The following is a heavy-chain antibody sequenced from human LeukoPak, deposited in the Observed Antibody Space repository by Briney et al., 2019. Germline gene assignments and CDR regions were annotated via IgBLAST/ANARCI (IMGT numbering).Heavy chain of an antibody. D-gene: IGHD6-6*01. Sequence: PSETLSLTCAVSGYSISSGYYWGWIRQPPGKGLEWIGRIYHSGSTYYNPSLQRRVTISGDTSKDQFSLKLSSVTAADTAVYYCARHVFQIAARQNWFDPWGQGTLVTVSS. V-gene: IGHV4-38-2*01. J-gene: IGHJ5*02. CDR3: ARHVFQIAARQNWFDP. CDR1: GYSISSGYY. CDR2: IYHSGST.